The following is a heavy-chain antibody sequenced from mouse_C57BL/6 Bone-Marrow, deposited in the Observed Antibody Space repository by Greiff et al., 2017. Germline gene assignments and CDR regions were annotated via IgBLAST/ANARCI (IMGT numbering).Heavy chain of an antibody. D-gene: IGHD4-1*01. CDR3: ARDLTGGGAY. CDR1: GYTFTSYW. J-gene: IGHJ3*01. Sequence: VQLQQPGAELVKPGASVKLSCKASGYTFTSYWMHWVKQRPGQGLEWIGMIHPNSGSTNYNEKFKSKATLTVDKSSSTAYMQLSSLTSEDSAVYYCARDLTGGGAYWGQGTLVTVAA. V-gene: IGHV1-64*01. CDR2: IHPNSGST.